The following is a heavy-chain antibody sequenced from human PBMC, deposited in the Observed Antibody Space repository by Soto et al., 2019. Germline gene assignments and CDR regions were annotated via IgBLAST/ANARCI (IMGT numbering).Heavy chain of an antibody. CDR1: GFTFNRHT. CDR2: VSDTGGTP. CDR3: AKGLYPDGSGWDDAFDF. J-gene: IGHJ3*01. V-gene: IGHV3-23*01. D-gene: IGHD6-19*01. Sequence: EVELLESGEGSVQPGGSLRLTCAASGFTFNRHTMGWVRQAPGKGLEWVSSVSDTGGTPFYLDSVRGRFIISRDNSNNTVHLQMNSLRAEDTARYYCAKGLYPDGSGWDDAFDFWGQGTMVTVSS.